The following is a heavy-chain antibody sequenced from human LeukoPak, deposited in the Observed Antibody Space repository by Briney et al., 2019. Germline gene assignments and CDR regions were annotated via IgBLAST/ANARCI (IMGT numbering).Heavy chain of an antibody. V-gene: IGHV1-2*02. CDR3: ARDSNGDYAFDY. CDR1: GYTFTSYY. CDR2: INPSGGGT. D-gene: IGHD4-17*01. Sequence: ASVKVSCKASGYTFTSYYMHWVRQAPGQGLEWMGIINPSGGGTNYAQKFQGRVTMTRDTSISTAYMELSRLRSDDTAVYYCARDSNGDYAFDYWGQGTLVTVSS. J-gene: IGHJ4*02.